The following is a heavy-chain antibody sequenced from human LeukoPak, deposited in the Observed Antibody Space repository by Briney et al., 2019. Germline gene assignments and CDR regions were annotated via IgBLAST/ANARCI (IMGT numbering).Heavy chain of an antibody. J-gene: IGHJ5*02. V-gene: IGHV4-34*01. CDR1: GGSFSGYY. D-gene: IGHD2-15*01. CDR3: ARGTSLYCSGGSCYSGRRCNWFDP. CDR2: INHSGST. Sequence: SETLSLTCAVYGGSFSGYYWSWIRQPPGKGLEWIGEINHSGSTNYNPSLKSRVTISVDTSKNQFSLKLSSVTAADTAVYYCARGTSLYCSGGSCYSGRRCNWFDPWGQGTLVTVSS.